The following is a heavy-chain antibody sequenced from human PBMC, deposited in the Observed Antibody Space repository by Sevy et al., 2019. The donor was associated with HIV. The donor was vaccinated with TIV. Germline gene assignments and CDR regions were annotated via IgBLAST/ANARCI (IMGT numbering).Heavy chain of an antibody. CDR1: GFTFDDYA. D-gene: IGHD2-15*01. V-gene: IGHV3-9*01. J-gene: IGHJ4*02. Sequence: GGSLRLSCAASGFTFDDYAMHWVRQAPGKGLEWVSGISWNSGGIGYADSVKGRFTISRDNAKNSLYLQMNSLRAEDTSLYYCAKDRSYGGNSFDYWGQGTLVSVSS. CDR3: AKDRSYGGNSFDY. CDR2: ISWNSGGI.